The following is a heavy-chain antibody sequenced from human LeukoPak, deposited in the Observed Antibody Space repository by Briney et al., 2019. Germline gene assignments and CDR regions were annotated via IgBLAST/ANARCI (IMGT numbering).Heavy chain of an antibody. J-gene: IGHJ4*02. Sequence: GESLKISCKGSGYSFTSYWINWVRQMPGKGLEWMGRIDPSDSYTNYSPSFQGHVTISTDKSISTAYLQWSSLKASDTAMYYCEILSIGYCGGDCPFDYWGQGTLVTVSS. CDR1: GYSFTSYW. CDR2: IDPSDSYT. CDR3: EILSIGYCGGDCPFDY. V-gene: IGHV5-10-1*01. D-gene: IGHD2-21*02.